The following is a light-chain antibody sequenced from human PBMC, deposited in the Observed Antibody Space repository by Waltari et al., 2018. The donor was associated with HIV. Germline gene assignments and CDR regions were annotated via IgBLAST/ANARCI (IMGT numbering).Light chain of an antibody. Sequence: QSALPQPASACGSPGPSATISCTGTSSDVGSYNLVSWYQQHPGKVPKLVIYNVTQRPSGNSSRYAGSKSGNAASLSISGLQAQDEADDYCCSYVGTSTFGEVFGGETRLTVL. CDR3: CSYVGTSTFGEV. CDR2: NVT. V-gene: IGLV2-23*02. CDR1: SSDVGSYNL. J-gene: IGLJ3*02.